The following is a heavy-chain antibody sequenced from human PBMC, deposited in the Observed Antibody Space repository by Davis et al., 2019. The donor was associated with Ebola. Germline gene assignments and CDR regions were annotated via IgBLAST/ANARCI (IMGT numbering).Heavy chain of an antibody. J-gene: IGHJ4*02. CDR3: ARGSQDTTIFLDFIY. CDR1: GGTFSSSA. CDR2: ITPIFGTA. V-gene: IGHV1-69*06. Sequence: SVKVSCKASGGTFSSSAISWVRQAPGQGLEWMGGITPIFGTANYAQKFQGRVTTTADKSTSTAYMELRSLRSEDTAVYYCARGSQDTTIFLDFIYWGQGTLVIVSS. D-gene: IGHD5-18*01.